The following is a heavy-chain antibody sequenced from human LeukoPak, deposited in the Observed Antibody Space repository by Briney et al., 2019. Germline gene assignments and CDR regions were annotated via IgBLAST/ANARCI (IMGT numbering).Heavy chain of an antibody. V-gene: IGHV1-2*02. CDR1: GYTFTGYY. CDR3: ARDRHLGYCSGGSCYSDWFDP. CDR2: INPNSGGT. J-gene: IGHJ5*02. D-gene: IGHD2-15*01. Sequence: ASVKVSCKASGYTFTGYYMHWVRQAPGQGPEWMGWINPNSGGTNYAQKFQGRVTMTRDTSISTAYMELSRLRSDDTAVYYCARDRHLGYCSGGSCYSDWFDPWGQGTLVTVSP.